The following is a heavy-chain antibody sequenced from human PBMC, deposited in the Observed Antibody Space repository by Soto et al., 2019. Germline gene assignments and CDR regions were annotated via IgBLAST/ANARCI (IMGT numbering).Heavy chain of an antibody. V-gene: IGHV3-33*01. D-gene: IGHD6-25*01. CDR2: IWSDGTKK. J-gene: IGHJ2*01. Sequence: VQLVESGEGVVQPGRSLRLSCAASGFVYSNYAMHWVRLSPGKGLEWVALIWSDGTKKYYMDSVKGRFIISRDNSLKTLHLQMDSLRAEDAAVYFCVRGIPSQYTSDWLYWYFALWGRGTQVTVSA. CDR3: VRGIPSQYTSDWLYWYFAL. CDR1: GFVYSNYA.